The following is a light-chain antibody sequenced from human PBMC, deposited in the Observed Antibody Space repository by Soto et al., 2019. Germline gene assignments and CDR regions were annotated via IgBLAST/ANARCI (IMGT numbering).Light chain of an antibody. CDR1: SSDVGGYNY. CDR3: SSYTTSGTRV. V-gene: IGLV2-14*01. CDR2: GVS. Sequence: QSVLTQPASVSASPGQSITISCTGTSSDVGGYNYVSWYQQRPGEVPKLMIYGVSDRPSGVSNRFSGSKSDNTASLTISGLQAEDEADYYCSSYTTSGTRVFGGGTKVTVL. J-gene: IGLJ2*01.